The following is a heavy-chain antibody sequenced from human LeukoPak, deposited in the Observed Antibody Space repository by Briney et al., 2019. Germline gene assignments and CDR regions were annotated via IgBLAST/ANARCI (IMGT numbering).Heavy chain of an antibody. CDR3: ARDQVVPAAMDAFDI. CDR2: ISGRSSYI. CDR1: GCTFSSYS. V-gene: IGHV3-21*01. Sequence: GGSLRLSCAASGCTFSSYSMSWVRQAPGKGPEWVSSISGRSSYIYYADSVKSRFTISRDNAKNSLYLQMKTLRAEDTAVYYRARDQVVPAAMDAFDIWGQGTMVTVSS. J-gene: IGHJ3*02. D-gene: IGHD2-2*01.